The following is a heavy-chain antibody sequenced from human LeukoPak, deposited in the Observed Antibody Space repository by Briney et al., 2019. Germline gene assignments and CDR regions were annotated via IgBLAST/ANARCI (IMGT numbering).Heavy chain of an antibody. J-gene: IGHJ4*02. CDR3: ASYSYGHRYYFDY. V-gene: IGHV4-30-4*01. D-gene: IGHD5-18*01. CDR2: IYYSGST. Sequence: SLTVSLMCTVSGRSISRGDSYGRSIRQPPGEVVERIGYIYYSGSTYYNPSLKSRLTISVDTSKNQFSLKLSSVTAADTAVYYCASYSYGHRYYFDYWGQGTLVTVSS. CDR1: GRSISRGDSY.